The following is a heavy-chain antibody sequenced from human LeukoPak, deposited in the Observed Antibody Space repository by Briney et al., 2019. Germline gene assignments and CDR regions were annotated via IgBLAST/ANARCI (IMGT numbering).Heavy chain of an antibody. Sequence: PSETLSLTCAVSGYSITSAYWWGWIRQTPGRGLEWIGSLHHSGSTSYNPSLKSRVTISVATSKNQISLRLSSVTAADTAVYYCARAYFSSSTGYYYMDVWGKGTTVTVSS. D-gene: IGHD6-6*01. CDR2: LHHSGST. V-gene: IGHV4-38-2*01. CDR3: ARAYFSSSTGYYYMDV. CDR1: GYSITSAYW. J-gene: IGHJ6*03.